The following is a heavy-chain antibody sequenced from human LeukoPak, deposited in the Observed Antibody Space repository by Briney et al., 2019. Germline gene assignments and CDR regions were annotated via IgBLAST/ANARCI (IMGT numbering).Heavy chain of an antibody. CDR3: ARGGYSFDY. CDR2: LHADGSEM. J-gene: IGHJ4*02. V-gene: IGHV3-7*01. Sequence: GGSLRLSCAAYGFSLSGYWMSWVRRAPGKGLEWVARLHADGSEMYYVDSVKGRLTISRDNTKNSLYVQVNSLRVEDTAVYYCARGGYSFDYLGQGTLVTVSS. D-gene: IGHD5-12*01. CDR1: GFSLSGYW.